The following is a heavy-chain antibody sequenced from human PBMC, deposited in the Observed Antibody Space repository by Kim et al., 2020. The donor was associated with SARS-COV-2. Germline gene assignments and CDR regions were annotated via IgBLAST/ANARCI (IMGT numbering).Heavy chain of an antibody. V-gene: IGHV4-31*03. CDR3: ARVPRSFDWLFPPLPRNGMHV. Sequence: SETLSLTCTVSGGSISSGGYYWSWIRQHPGKGLEWIGYIYYSGSTYYNPSLKSRVTISVDTSKNQFSLKLSSVTAEDTAVYYCARVPRSFDWLFPPLPRNGMHVWGEGTTVTVSS. D-gene: IGHD3-9*01. J-gene: IGHJ6*04. CDR1: GGSISSGGYY. CDR2: IYYSGST.